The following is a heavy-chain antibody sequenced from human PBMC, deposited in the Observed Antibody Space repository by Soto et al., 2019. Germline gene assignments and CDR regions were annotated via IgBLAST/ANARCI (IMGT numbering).Heavy chain of an antibody. CDR2: IKQDGSEK. V-gene: IGHV3-7*01. J-gene: IGHJ4*02. Sequence: PVGSLRLSCAASGFTFSSYWMSWVRQAPGKGLEWVANIKQDGSEKYYVDSVKGRFSISRDNAKNSLYLQMNSLRAEDTAVYFCARDHIVGATNFDFWGQGTLVTVSS. CDR1: GFTFSSYW. D-gene: IGHD1-26*01. CDR3: ARDHIVGATNFDF.